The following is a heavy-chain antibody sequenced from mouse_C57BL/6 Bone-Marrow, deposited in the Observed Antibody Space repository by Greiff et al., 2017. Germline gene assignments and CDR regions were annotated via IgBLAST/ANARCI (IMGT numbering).Heavy chain of an antibody. V-gene: IGHV1-53*01. CDR3: AKGGIPVFDY. CDR1: GYTFTSYW. J-gene: IGHJ2*01. Sequence: QVQLQQPGTELVKPGASVKLSCKASGYTFTSYWMHWVKQRPGQGLEWIGNLNPSNGGTTYNEKFKSKATLTVDKSSSTAYMQLSSLTSEDSAVYYCAKGGIPVFDYWGQGTTLTVSS. CDR2: LNPSNGGT.